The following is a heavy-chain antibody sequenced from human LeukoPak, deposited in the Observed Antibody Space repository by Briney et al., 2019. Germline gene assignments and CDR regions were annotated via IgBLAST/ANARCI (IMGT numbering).Heavy chain of an antibody. CDR2: ISSSGSTI. V-gene: IGHV3-48*03. CDR3: ARVFGRGAFDI. J-gene: IGHJ3*02. D-gene: IGHD3-16*01. Sequence: GGSLRLSCAASGFTFSSYEMNWVRQAPGKGLEWVSYISSSGSTIYYADSVKGRFTISRDNAKSSLYLQMNSLRAEDTAVYYCARVFGRGAFDIWGQGTMVTVSS. CDR1: GFTFSSYE.